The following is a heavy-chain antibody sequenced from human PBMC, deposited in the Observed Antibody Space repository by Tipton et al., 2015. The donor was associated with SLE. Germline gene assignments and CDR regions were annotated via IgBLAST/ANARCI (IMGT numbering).Heavy chain of an antibody. Sequence: LRLSCTVSGGSISSYYWSWIRQPPGKGLEWIGYIYYSGSTNYNPSLKSRVTISVDTSKNQFSLKLSSVIAADTAVYYCARDLTGLGFDYWGQGTLVTVSS. V-gene: IGHV4-59*12. CDR1: GGSISSYY. D-gene: IGHD1-20*01. J-gene: IGHJ4*02. CDR2: IYYSGST. CDR3: ARDLTGLGFDY.